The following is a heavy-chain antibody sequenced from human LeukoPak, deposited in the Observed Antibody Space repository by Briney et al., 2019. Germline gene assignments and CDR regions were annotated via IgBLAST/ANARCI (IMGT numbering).Heavy chain of an antibody. CDR1: GGSFSGYY. V-gene: IGHV4-34*01. Sequence: ASETLSLTCAVYGGSFSGYYWSWIRQPPGKGLEWIGEINHSGSTNYNPSLKSRVTISVDASKNQFSLKLSSVTAADAAVYYCARAPWSSGWYSRYFDLWGRGTLVTVSS. CDR3: ARAPWSSGWYSRYFDL. D-gene: IGHD6-19*01. CDR2: INHSGST. J-gene: IGHJ2*01.